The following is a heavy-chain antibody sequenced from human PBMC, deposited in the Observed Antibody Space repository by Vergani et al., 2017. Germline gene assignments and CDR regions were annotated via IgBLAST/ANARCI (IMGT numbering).Heavy chain of an antibody. Sequence: VQLVESGGGVVQPGGSLRLSCAASGFTFSSYAMSWVRQAPGKGLEWVSAISGSGGSTYYADSVKGRFTISRDNSKNTLYLQMNSLRAEDTAVYYCARVVAGPYYYYYMDVWGKGTTVTVSS. CDR2: ISGSGGST. J-gene: IGHJ6*03. V-gene: IGHV3-23*04. CDR1: GFTFSSYA. CDR3: ARVVAGPYYYYYMDV. D-gene: IGHD2-15*01.